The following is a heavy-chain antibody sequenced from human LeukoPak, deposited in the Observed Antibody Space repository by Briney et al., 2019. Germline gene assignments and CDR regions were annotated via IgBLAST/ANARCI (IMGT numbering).Heavy chain of an antibody. Sequence: PSETLSLTCTVSGGSISSYYWSWIRQPAGKGLEWIGRIYTSGSTNYNPSLKSRVTISVDTSKNQFSLKLSSVTAADTAVYYCARGSRLVGATYFDYWGQGTLVTVSS. CDR1: GGSISSYY. CDR2: IYTSGST. CDR3: ARGSRLVGATYFDY. D-gene: IGHD1-26*01. J-gene: IGHJ4*02. V-gene: IGHV4-4*07.